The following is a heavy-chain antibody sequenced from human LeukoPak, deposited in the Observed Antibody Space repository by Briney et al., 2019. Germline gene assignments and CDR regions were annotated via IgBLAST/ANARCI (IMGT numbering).Heavy chain of an antibody. D-gene: IGHD6-19*01. J-gene: IGHJ4*02. CDR3: AKRASVAGSFDY. Sequence: GGSLRLSCAASGFTFSSYAMSWVRQAPGKGLEWVSAITSSGGSTYYADSVKGRFTISGDNSKNTLYLQMNSLRAEDTAVYYCAKRASVAGSFDYWGQGTLVTVSS. CDR2: ITSSGGST. CDR1: GFTFSSYA. V-gene: IGHV3-23*01.